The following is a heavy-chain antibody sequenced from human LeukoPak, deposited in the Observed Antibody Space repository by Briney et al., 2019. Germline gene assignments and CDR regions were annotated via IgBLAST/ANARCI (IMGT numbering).Heavy chain of an antibody. J-gene: IGHJ6*02. V-gene: IGHV4-61*02. D-gene: IGHD3-9*01. Sequence: SETLSLTCTVSGGSISSSSYYWSWIRQPAGKGLEWIGRIYTSGSTNYNPSLKSRVTMSVDTSKNQFSLKLSSVTAADTAVYYCARGLFQTWYFDWLPPNYYYYYGMDVWGQGTTVTVSS. CDR2: IYTSGST. CDR3: ARGLFQTWYFDWLPPNYYYYYGMDV. CDR1: GGSISSSSYY.